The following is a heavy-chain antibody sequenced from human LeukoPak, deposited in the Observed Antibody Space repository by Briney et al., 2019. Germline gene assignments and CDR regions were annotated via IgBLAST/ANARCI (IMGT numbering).Heavy chain of an antibody. V-gene: IGHV4-59*01. Sequence: PSETLSLTCAVSGGSISSYYWSWIRQPPGKGLEWIGYIYYSGSTNYNPSLKSRVTISVDTSKNQFSLKLSSVTAADTAVYYCARGSRLWFGELTLDYWGQGTLVTVSS. CDR1: GGSISSYY. D-gene: IGHD3-10*01. CDR3: ARGSRLWFGELTLDY. J-gene: IGHJ4*02. CDR2: IYYSGST.